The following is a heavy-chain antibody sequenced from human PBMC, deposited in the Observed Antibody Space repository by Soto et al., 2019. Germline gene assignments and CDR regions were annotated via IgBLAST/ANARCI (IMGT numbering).Heavy chain of an antibody. CDR1: GFTFINYA. D-gene: IGHD3-3*01. Sequence: EVQVLESGGDLAQPGGSLRLSCEASGFTFINYAMSWVRQAPGKRLEWVTSISGSGISTYYADSVKGRFTISRDNAKNSLYLQMNSLRAEDTAVYYCAREGGSRPTYYDFWSGYSPFDYWGQGTLVTVSS. CDR3: AREGGSRPTYYDFWSGYSPFDY. CDR2: ISGSGIST. V-gene: IGHV3-23*01. J-gene: IGHJ4*02.